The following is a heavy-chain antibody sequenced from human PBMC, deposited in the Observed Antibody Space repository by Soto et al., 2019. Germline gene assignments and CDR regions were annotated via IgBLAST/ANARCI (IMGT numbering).Heavy chain of an antibody. D-gene: IGHD2-21*02. V-gene: IGHV1-46*03. CDR2: INPSGGYT. J-gene: IGHJ4*02. Sequence: QVRLVQSGPEVKKPGASVKVSCKASGYTFTDYYMNWVRQAPGQGLEWMGVINPSGGYTTYGQRFLGRLSMTRETSTNPVYMELSGLRFEDTAVYYCARGGSLVVVTAPFDYWGQGSLVIVSS. CDR3: ARGGSLVVVTAPFDY. CDR1: GYTFTDYY.